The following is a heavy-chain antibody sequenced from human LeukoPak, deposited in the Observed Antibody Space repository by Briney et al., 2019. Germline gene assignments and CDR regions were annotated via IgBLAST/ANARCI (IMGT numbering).Heavy chain of an antibody. J-gene: IGHJ6*02. V-gene: IGHV1-18*01. D-gene: IGHD6-19*01. CDR2: ISPFNGNV. CDR1: GYTFTNYD. CDR3: ARFPFSSGWLGVTALYYYYGMDV. Sequence: ASVKVSFKTSGYTFTNYDISWVRQAPGQGGEWMGWISPFNGNVNYAQKIRGRVTITTDTSTRTAYIELSSLVSDDTAVYYCARFPFSSGWLGVTALYYYYGMDVWGQGTTITVSS.